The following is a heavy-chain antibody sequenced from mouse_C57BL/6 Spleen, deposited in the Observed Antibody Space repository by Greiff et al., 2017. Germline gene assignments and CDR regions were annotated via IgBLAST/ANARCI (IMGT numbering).Heavy chain of an antibody. J-gene: IGHJ2*01. CDR3: ARSDGPYYFDY. V-gene: IGHV1-81*01. CDR1: GYTFTSYG. Sequence: QVQLQQSGAELARPGASVNLSCKASGYTFTSYGISWVKQRTGQGLEWIGEINPRSGNTYSNEKFKGKATLTAAKSSSTAYMELRSLTSEDSAVDFCARSDGPYYFDYWGQGTTLTVSS. D-gene: IGHD2-3*01. CDR2: INPRSGNT.